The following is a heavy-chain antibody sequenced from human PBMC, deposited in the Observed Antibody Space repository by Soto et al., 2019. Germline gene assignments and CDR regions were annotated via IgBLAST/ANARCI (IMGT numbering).Heavy chain of an antibody. D-gene: IGHD2-15*01. V-gene: IGHV3-23*01. Sequence: GVTLRLSCAAAGSTPSSHAMTWVRQASGKGLEWVSGISGSADRTYYADSVKGRFTPSRDNFKDASYLQMKSLRPEDTAVYSCATAVVVGAWLESWGRGTLVTVYS. CDR2: ISGSADRT. CDR1: GSTPSSHA. J-gene: IGHJ5*01. CDR3: ATAVVVGAWLES.